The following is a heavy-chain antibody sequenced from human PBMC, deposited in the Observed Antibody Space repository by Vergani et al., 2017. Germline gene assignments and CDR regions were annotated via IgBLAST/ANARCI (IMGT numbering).Heavy chain of an antibody. D-gene: IGHD3-10*01. J-gene: IGHJ6*03. Sequence: QVQLQQSGPGLVKPSQTLSLTCAISGDSVSSNSAAWNWIRQSPSRGLEWLGRTYYRSKWYNDYAVSVKSRITLNPDTSKNQFSLQLNSVTPEDTAVYYCARGDRIGWFGEYYYYMDVWGKGTTVTVSS. V-gene: IGHV6-1*01. CDR2: TYYRSKWYN. CDR1: GDSVSSNSAA. CDR3: ARGDRIGWFGEYYYYMDV.